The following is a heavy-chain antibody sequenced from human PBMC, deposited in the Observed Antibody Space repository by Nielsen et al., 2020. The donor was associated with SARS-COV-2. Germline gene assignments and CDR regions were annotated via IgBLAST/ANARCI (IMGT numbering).Heavy chain of an antibody. V-gene: IGHV3-21*04. CDR2: ISSSSSYI. Sequence: GESLKISCAASGFTFSSYSMNWVRQAPGKGLEWVSSISSSSSYIYYADSVKGRFTISRDNAKNSLYLQMNSLRAEDTAVYYCARADLYGDYGGDYWGQGTLVTVSS. J-gene: IGHJ4*02. CDR1: GFTFSSYS. CDR3: ARADLYGDYGGDY. D-gene: IGHD4-17*01.